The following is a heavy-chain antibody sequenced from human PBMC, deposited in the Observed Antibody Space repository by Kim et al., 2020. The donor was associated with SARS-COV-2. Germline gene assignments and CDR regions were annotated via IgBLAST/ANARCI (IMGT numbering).Heavy chain of an antibody. J-gene: IGHJ4*02. Sequence: GGSLRLSCAASGFTFGDYAMHWVRQAPGKGLEWVSGISWNSGSIGYADSVKGRFTISRDNAKNSLYLQMNSLRAEDTALYYCAKVSGDYVLGLVDYWGQGTLVTVSS. CDR3: AKVSGDYVLGLVDY. D-gene: IGHD4-17*01. CDR2: ISWNSGSI. CDR1: GFTFGDYA. V-gene: IGHV3-9*01.